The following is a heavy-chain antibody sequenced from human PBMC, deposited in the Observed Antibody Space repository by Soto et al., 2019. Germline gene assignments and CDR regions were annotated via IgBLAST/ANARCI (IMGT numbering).Heavy chain of an antibody. D-gene: IGHD3-10*01. V-gene: IGHV3-53*01. CDR3: ANWHLREHAYDI. J-gene: IGHJ3*02. CDR2: LYDVDGT. Sequence: DGQLVESGGGLIQPGGSLRLSCAASGFTVSGKKYLAWVRQAPGKGLEWVSALYDVDGTFYADSVKGRFTTSGDSSRNIEYLPMNSLEPDDKAVYYCANWHLREHAYDIWGQGTTVTVSS. CDR1: GFTVSGKKY.